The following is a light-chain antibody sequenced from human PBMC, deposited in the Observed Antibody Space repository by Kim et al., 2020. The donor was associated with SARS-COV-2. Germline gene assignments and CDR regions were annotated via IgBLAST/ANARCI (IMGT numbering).Light chain of an antibody. CDR1: SSDVGGYNY. V-gene: IGLV2-11*01. CDR3: CSYAGSYTWV. J-gene: IGLJ3*02. CDR2: EVF. Sequence: QSALTQPRSVSGSPGQSVTISCTGTSSDVGGYNYVSWYQQHPGKAPRLMIFEVFQRPSGVPARLSGSKSGNTASLTISALLAEDEADYYCCSYAGSYTWVFGGGTTLTVL.